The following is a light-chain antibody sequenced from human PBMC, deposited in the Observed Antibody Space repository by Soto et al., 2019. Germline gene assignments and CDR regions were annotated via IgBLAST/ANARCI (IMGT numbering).Light chain of an antibody. CDR1: QSVTIS. Sequence: EIVMTQSPATLSVSPGERATLSYRASQSVTISLAWYQQKPGQAPTLLIYGASSRATGTPVRFSGSGSGTEFTLTISSLQSEDFAVYYCQQYNDWPRTFGQGTKLEIK. CDR2: GAS. CDR3: QQYNDWPRT. V-gene: IGKV3-15*01. J-gene: IGKJ2*01.